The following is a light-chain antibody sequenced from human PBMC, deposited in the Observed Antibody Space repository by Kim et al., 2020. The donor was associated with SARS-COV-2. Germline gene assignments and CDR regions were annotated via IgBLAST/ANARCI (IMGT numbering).Light chain of an antibody. CDR2: RDN. CDR3: SAWDSSLSAWV. V-gene: IGLV10-54*01. J-gene: IGLJ3*02. CDR1: SDNVGNQG. Sequence: QAGLTQPPSVSKGLRQTATLTCTGNSDNVGNQGAAWLHHPQGHPPKLLSYRDNNLPSGISERLSASRSGNTASLTITGLQPEDEADYYCSAWDSSLSAWVFGGGTQLTVL.